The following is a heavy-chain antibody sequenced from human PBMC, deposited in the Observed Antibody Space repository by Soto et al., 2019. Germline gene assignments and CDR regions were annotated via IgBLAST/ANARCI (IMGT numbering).Heavy chain of an antibody. CDR2: INTDGSAT. Sequence: VGSLRLSCAASGFTFSSHWMHWVRQAPGKGLAWVSRINTDGSATNYADSVEGRFSISRDNAKNTLYLQMNGLRVEDTAVYYCTREFDFDWLLSGFSSNFDLWGQGTQVTVSS. D-gene: IGHD3-9*01. V-gene: IGHV3-74*01. J-gene: IGHJ4*02. CDR1: GFTFSSHW. CDR3: TREFDFDWLLSGFSSNFDL.